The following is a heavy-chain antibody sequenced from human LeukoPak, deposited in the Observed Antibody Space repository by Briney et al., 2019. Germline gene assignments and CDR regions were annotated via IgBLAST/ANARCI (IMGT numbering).Heavy chain of an antibody. D-gene: IGHD3-10*01. V-gene: IGHV1-2*02. CDR2: INPNSGGT. Sequence: GASVKVSCKASGYTFTGYYMHWVRHAPGQGLEWMGWINPNSGGTNYAQKFQGRVTMTRDTSISTAYMELSRLRSDDTAVYYCARAPRGVRGAPDNWFDPWGQGTLVTVSS. J-gene: IGHJ5*02. CDR1: GYTFTGYY. CDR3: ARAPRGVRGAPDNWFDP.